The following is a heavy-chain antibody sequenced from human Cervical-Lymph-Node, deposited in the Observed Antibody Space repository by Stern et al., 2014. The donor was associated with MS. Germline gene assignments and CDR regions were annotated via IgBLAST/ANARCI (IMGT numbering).Heavy chain of an antibody. CDR3: AKSARIAAAAYYFDY. V-gene: IGHV1-69*01. D-gene: IGHD6-13*01. J-gene: IGHJ4*02. CDR1: GGTFSSYA. Sequence: VQLVESGAEVKKPGSSVKVSCKASGGTFSSYAISWVRQAPGQGLEWMGGSIPIFGTANYAQKFQGRVTITADESTSTAYMELSSLRSEDTAVYYCAKSARIAAAAYYFDYWGQGTLVTVSS. CDR2: SIPIFGTA.